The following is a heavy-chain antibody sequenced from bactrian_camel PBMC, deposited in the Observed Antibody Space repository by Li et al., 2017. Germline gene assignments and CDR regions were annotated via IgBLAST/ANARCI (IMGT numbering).Heavy chain of an antibody. CDR1: GYIYNSYC. CDR2: IDGDGVTT. CDR3: AATECMGWVLSGQKKYNY. J-gene: IGHJ4*01. Sequence: HVQLVESGGGSVQAGGSLRLSCVVSGYIYNSYCMGWFRQAPGKEREVAAEIDGDGVTTTYAESVKGRFTISKDRTLYFQMDKLRPEDTGIYYCAATECMGWVLSGQKKYNYWGHGTQVTV. V-gene: IGHV3S53*01. D-gene: IGHD5*01.